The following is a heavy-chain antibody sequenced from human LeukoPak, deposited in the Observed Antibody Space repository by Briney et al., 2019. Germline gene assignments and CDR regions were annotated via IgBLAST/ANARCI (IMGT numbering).Heavy chain of an antibody. J-gene: IGHJ4*02. Sequence: GGSLRLSCAASGFTFSSYSMNWVRQAPGKGLEWVSSISSSSSYIYYADSVKGRFTISRDNAKNSLYLQMNSLRAEDTAVYYCAREGAFIVGATSDYWGQGTLVTVSS. CDR1: GFTFSSYS. CDR3: AREGAFIVGATSDY. D-gene: IGHD1-26*01. V-gene: IGHV3-21*01. CDR2: ISSSSSYI.